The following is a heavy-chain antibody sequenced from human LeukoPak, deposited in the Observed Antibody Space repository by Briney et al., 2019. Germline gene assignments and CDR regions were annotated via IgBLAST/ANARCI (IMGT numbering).Heavy chain of an antibody. Sequence: ASVKVSCKTSGYTFTYYVISWVRQAPGQGLEWMGWINAYNGNTNDAQKFQGRVTMTTDTSTSTAYMELRSLRSDDTAVYYCARGEKPYDYWGPGTLVSVSS. CDR1: GYTFTYYV. V-gene: IGHV1-18*01. CDR3: ARGEKPYDY. J-gene: IGHJ4*02. CDR2: INAYNGNT. D-gene: IGHD1-26*01.